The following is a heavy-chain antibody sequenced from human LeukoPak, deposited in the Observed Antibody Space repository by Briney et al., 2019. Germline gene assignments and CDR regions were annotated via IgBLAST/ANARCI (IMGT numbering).Heavy chain of an antibody. CDR3: ARDTSLNYYDSSGYYYFDY. CDR1: GGTFSSYA. CDR2: IIPIFGTA. J-gene: IGHJ4*02. D-gene: IGHD3-22*01. Sequence: ASVKVSCKASGGTFSSYAISWVRQAPGQGLEWMGGIIPIFGTANYAQKFQGRVTITADESTSTAYMELSSLRSEDTAVYYCARDTSLNYYDSSGYYYFDYWGQGTLVTVSS. V-gene: IGHV1-69*13.